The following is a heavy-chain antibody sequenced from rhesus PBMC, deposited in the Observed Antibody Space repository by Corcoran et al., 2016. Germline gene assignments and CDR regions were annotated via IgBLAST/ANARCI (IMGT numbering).Heavy chain of an antibody. D-gene: IGHD1-44*01. Sequence: QVQLQESGPGLVKPSETLPLTCAVSGASLSSSYWRWIRQAPGKGLEWIGRISGSSGSADYSPSLRSRVAISIDTAKNQVSLNLVSVTAADTAVYYCARAGRATDFDFWGQGVLVTVSS. J-gene: IGHJ4*01. CDR3: ARAGRATDFDF. CDR1: GASLSSSY. V-gene: IGHV4S2*01. CDR2: ISGSSGSA.